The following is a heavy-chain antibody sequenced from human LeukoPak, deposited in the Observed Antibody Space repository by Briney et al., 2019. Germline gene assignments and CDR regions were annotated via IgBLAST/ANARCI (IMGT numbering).Heavy chain of an antibody. Sequence: GGSLRLSCAASGFTLSSYSMNWVRQAPGKGLEWVSSISSSSSYIYYADSVKGRFTISRDNAKNSLYLQMNSLRAEDTAVYYCARGRAYYDILTGYYAFDIWGQGTMVTVSS. D-gene: IGHD3-9*01. CDR2: ISSSSSYI. CDR3: ARGRAYYDILTGYYAFDI. J-gene: IGHJ3*02. CDR1: GFTLSSYS. V-gene: IGHV3-21*01.